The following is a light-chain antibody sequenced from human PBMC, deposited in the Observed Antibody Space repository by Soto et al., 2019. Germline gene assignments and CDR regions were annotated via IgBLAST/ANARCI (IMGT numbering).Light chain of an antibody. CDR3: QQYNSNSYT. CDR2: DAS. J-gene: IGKJ2*01. CDR1: QSISSW. Sequence: DIQMTQSPSTLSASVGDRVTITCRASQSISSWLAWYQQKAGKAPKLLIYDASVLESGVPSRFSGSGTGTDCTLTISSLQPDDIETYYCQQYNSNSYTFGKGTKLEI. V-gene: IGKV1-5*01.